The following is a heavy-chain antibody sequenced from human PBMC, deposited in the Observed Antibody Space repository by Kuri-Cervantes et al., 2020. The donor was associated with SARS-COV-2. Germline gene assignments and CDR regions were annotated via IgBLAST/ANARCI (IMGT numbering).Heavy chain of an antibody. V-gene: IGHV1-2*02. J-gene: IGHJ6*03. D-gene: IGHD6-19*01. CDR1: GYTFTGYY. Sequence: ASVKVSCKASGYTFTGYYMHWVRQAPGQGLEWMGWINPNSGGTNYAQKFQGRVTMTRDTSISTAYLQWSSLKASDTAMYYCARFQRVIAVAGTYYYYYMDVWGKGTTVTVSS. CDR3: ARFQRVIAVAGTYYYYYMDV. CDR2: INPNSGGT.